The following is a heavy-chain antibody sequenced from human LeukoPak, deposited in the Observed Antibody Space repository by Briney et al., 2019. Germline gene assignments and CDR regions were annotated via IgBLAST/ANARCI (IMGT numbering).Heavy chain of an antibody. J-gene: IGHJ6*03. V-gene: IGHV1-2*02. Sequence: ASVKVSCKASGYTFTGYYMHWVRQAPGQGLEWMGWINPNSGGTNYAQKFQGRVTMTRDTSISTAYMELSRLRSDDTAVYYCARDPQDCSGGSCYAGLYYMDVWGKGTTVAVSS. CDR3: ARDPQDCSGGSCYAGLYYMDV. D-gene: IGHD2-15*01. CDR2: INPNSGGT. CDR1: GYTFTGYY.